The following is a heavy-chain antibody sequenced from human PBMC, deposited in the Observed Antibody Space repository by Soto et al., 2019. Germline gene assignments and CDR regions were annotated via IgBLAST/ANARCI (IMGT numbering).Heavy chain of an antibody. CDR2: IIPISETT. CDR1: GGTFRSFP. V-gene: IGHV1-69*01. J-gene: IGHJ6*02. D-gene: IGHD2-2*01. CDR3: ARSQGSSTSLEIYYYYYYGMDV. Sequence: QVQLVQSGAEVKKPGSWVKVSCKASGGTFRSFPITWGRQPPGQGLEWRGGIIPISETTNYAQKFQGRVTITADESKSTAYMELSSLRSEDTAVYYCARSQGSSTSLEIYYYYYYGMDVWGQGTTVTVSS.